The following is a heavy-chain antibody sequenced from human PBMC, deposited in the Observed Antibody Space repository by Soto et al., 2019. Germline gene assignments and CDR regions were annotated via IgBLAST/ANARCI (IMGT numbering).Heavy chain of an antibody. J-gene: IGHJ6*03. CDR1: GFTFGDYA. Sequence: GGSLRLSCTASGFTFGDYAMSWFRQAPGKGLEWVGFIRSKAYGGTTEYAASVKGRFTISRDDSKSIAYLQMNSLKTEDTAVYYCTRDQPSRYSSDYYYYYYYMDVWGKGTTVTVSS. V-gene: IGHV3-49*03. D-gene: IGHD6-25*01. CDR2: IRSKAYGGTT. CDR3: TRDQPSRYSSDYYYYYYYMDV.